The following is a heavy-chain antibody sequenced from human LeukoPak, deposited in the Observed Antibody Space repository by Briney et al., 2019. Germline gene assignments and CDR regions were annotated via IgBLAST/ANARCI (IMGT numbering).Heavy chain of an antibody. CDR1: GGSISSYY. Sequence: PSETPSLTCAVSGGSISSYYWSWIRQPPGKGLEWIGYIYYSGSTNYNPSLKSRVTISVNTSKNQFSLKLSSVTAADTAVYYCARGELRLFDIWGQGTMVTVSS. CDR3: ARGELRLFDI. CDR2: IYYSGST. V-gene: IGHV4-59*01. J-gene: IGHJ3*02. D-gene: IGHD1-7*01.